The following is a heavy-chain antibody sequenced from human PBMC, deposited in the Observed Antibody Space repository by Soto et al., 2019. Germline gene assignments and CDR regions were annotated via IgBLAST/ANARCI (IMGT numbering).Heavy chain of an antibody. Sequence: QVQLVQSGAEVKKPGASVKVSCKASGYTFTSYGISWVRQAPGQGLEWMGWISAYNGNTNDAQKLHGRVTMTTDTSTRTAYMELRSLRSDDTAVYYCARDPPYGDHPVGDDAFDIWGQGTMVPVSS. CDR2: ISAYNGNT. D-gene: IGHD4-17*01. CDR1: GYTFTSYG. V-gene: IGHV1-18*01. J-gene: IGHJ3*02. CDR3: ARDPPYGDHPVGDDAFDI.